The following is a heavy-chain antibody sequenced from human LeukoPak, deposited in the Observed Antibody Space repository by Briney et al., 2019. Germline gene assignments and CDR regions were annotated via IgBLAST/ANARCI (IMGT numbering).Heavy chain of an antibody. CDR2: ICYSGST. V-gene: IGHV4-39*01. CDR3: ARQSGYSSSWYFDY. Sequence: PSETLSLTCTVSGGSISSSSYYWGWIRQSPGKGLEWIGSICYSGSTYYNPSLKSRITISVDASKNQFSLKLSSVTAADTAVYYCARQSGYSSSWYFDYWGQGTLVTVSS. CDR1: GGSISSSSYY. D-gene: IGHD6-13*01. J-gene: IGHJ4*02.